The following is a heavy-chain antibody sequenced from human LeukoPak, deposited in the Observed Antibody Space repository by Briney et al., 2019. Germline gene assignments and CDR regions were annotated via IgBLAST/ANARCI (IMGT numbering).Heavy chain of an antibody. Sequence: PGGSLRLSCAASGFTFSDYYMSWIRQAPGKGLEGVSYISSSGSTIYYADSVKGRFTISRDNSKNTLYLQMNSLRAEDTAVYYCARGVTMVRGVRFFDYWGQGTLVTVSS. CDR1: GFTFSDYY. V-gene: IGHV3-11*01. J-gene: IGHJ4*02. D-gene: IGHD3-10*01. CDR3: ARGVTMVRGVRFFDY. CDR2: ISSSGSTI.